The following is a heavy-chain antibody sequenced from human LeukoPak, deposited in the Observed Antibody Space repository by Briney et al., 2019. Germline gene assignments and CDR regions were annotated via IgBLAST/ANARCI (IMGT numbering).Heavy chain of an antibody. Sequence: ASVKVSCKASGYTFTGYYMHWVRQAPGQGLEWMGWINPNSGGTNYAQKFQGRVTMTRDTSISTAYMELSRLRSDDTAVYYCARGRRLRGVVPAASDYWGQGTLVTVSS. V-gene: IGHV1-2*02. D-gene: IGHD2-2*01. J-gene: IGHJ4*02. CDR2: INPNSGGT. CDR3: ARGRRLRGVVPAASDY. CDR1: GYTFTGYY.